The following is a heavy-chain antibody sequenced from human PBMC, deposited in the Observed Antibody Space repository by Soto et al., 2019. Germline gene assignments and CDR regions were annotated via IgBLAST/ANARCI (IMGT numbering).Heavy chain of an antibody. CDR1: GGTFSSYA. CDR2: IIPIFGTA. J-gene: IGHJ5*02. D-gene: IGHD1-1*01. CDR3: ARVGTSVRGPWDWFDP. V-gene: IGHV1-69*13. Sequence: SVKVSCKASGGTFSSYAISWVRQAPGQGLEWMGGIIPIFGTANYAQKFQGRVTITADESTSTAYMELSSLRSEDTAVYYCARVGTSVRGPWDWFDPWGQGTLVTVSS.